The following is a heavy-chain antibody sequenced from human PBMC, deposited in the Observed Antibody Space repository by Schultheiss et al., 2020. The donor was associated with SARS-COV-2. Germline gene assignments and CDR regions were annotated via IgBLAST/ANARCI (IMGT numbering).Heavy chain of an antibody. D-gene: IGHD6-19*01. Sequence: SETLSLTCSVSGASISSYYWSWVRQPPGRGLEWIGHIYYSGSTNYNPSLKSRVTISVDTSKNQFSLKLSSVTAADTAVYYCARRDSSGSRPDFDYWGQGTLVTVSS. J-gene: IGHJ4*02. V-gene: IGHV4-59*12. CDR3: ARRDSSGSRPDFDY. CDR1: GASISSYY. CDR2: IYYSGST.